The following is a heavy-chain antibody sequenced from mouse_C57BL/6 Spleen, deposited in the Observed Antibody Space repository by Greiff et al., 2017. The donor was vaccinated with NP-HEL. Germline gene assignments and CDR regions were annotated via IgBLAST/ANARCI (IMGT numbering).Heavy chain of an antibody. J-gene: IGHJ3*01. Sequence: VQLQQPGAELVRPGSSVKLSCKASGYTFTSYWMHWVKQRPIQGLEWIGNIDPSDSETHYNQKFKDKATLTVDKSSSTAYMQLSSLTSEDSAVYYCARGEDDYDEAWFAYWGQGTLVTVSA. CDR3: ARGEDDYDEAWFAY. CDR1: GYTFTSYW. CDR2: IDPSDSET. D-gene: IGHD2-4*01. V-gene: IGHV1-52*01.